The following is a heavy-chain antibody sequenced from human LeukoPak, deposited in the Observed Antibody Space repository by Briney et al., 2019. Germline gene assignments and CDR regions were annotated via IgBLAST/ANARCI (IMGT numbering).Heavy chain of an antibody. J-gene: IGHJ6*02. CDR1: GFTFSSYS. CDR2: ISSSSSTI. V-gene: IGHV3-48*04. Sequence: GGSLRLSCAASGFTFSSYSMNWVRQAPGKGLEWVSYISSSSSTIYYADSVKGRFTISRDNAKNSLYLQMNSLRAEDTAVYYCARGYYYDSSGYSYYYGMDVWGQGTTVTVSS. D-gene: IGHD3-22*01. CDR3: ARGYYYDSSGYSYYYGMDV.